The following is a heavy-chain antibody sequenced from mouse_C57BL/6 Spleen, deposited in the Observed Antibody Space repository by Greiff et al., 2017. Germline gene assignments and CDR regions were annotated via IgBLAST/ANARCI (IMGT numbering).Heavy chain of an antibody. CDR3: ARPVTTVVATGFDYAMDY. CDR1: GYTFTSYW. CDR2: INTSSGYT. V-gene: IGHV1-7*01. D-gene: IGHD1-1*01. Sequence: VKVVESGAELAKPGASVKLSCKASGYTFTSYWMHWVKQRPGQGLEWIGYINTSSGYTKYNQKFKDKATLTADKSSSTAYMQLSSLTYEDSAVYYCARPVTTVVATGFDYAMDYWGQGTSVTVSS. J-gene: IGHJ4*01.